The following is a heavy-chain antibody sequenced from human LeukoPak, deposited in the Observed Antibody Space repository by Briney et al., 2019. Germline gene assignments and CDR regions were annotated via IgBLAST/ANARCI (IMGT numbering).Heavy chain of an antibody. CDR2: ISSNGGST. CDR1: GFTFSVYG. CDR3: ARFDDYGLY. V-gene: IGHV3-64*01. D-gene: IGHD4-17*01. J-gene: IGHJ4*02. Sequence: QSGGSLRLSCAASGFTFSVYGMHWVRQAPGKGLEYVSAISSNGGSTYYANSVKGRFTISRDNSKNTLYLQMGSLRAEDMAVYYCARFDDYGLYWGQGTLVTVSS.